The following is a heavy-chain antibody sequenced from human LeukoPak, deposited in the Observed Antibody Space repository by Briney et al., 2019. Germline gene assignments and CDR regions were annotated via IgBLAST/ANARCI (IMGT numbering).Heavy chain of an antibody. J-gene: IGHJ4*02. CDR2: ISSSSSYI. V-gene: IGHV3-21*01. D-gene: IGHD6-13*01. CDR3: ARGLAAGGDY. CDR1: GFTFSSYS. Sequence: GGSLRLSCAASGFTFSSYSMNWVHQAPRKGLEWVSSISSSSSYIYYADSVKGRFTISRDNAKNSLYLQMNSLRAEDTAVYYCARGLAAGGDYWGQGTLVTVSS.